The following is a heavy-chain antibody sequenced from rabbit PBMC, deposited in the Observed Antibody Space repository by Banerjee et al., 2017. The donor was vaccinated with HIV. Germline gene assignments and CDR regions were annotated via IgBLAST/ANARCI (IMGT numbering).Heavy chain of an antibody. CDR1: GFDFSRNA. J-gene: IGHJ4*01. CDR3: ASDIYGYGAFNL. D-gene: IGHD6-1*01. CDR2: IYNGDGTT. Sequence: QSLEESGGGLVQPEGSLALTCTASGFDFSRNAMCWVRQAPGKGLEWIACIYNGDGTTYYATWAKGRFTISKTSSTTVTLQMTSLTAADTATYFCASDIYGYGAFNLWGPGTLVTVS. V-gene: IGHV1S40*01.